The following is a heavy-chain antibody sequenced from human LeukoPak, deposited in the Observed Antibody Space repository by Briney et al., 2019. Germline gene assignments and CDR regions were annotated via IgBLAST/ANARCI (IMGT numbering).Heavy chain of an antibody. Sequence: PSETLSLTCAVYGGSFSGYYWSWIRQPPGKGLEWIGEINHSGSTNYNPSLKSRVTISVDTSKNQFSLKLSSVTAADTAVYYCARAEDLDAFDIWGQGTMVTVSS. J-gene: IGHJ3*02. V-gene: IGHV4-34*01. CDR2: INHSGST. D-gene: IGHD2-15*01. CDR1: GGSFSGYY. CDR3: ARAEDLDAFDI.